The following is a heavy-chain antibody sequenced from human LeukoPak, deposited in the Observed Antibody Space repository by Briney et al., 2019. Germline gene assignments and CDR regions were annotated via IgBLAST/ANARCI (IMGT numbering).Heavy chain of an antibody. CDR3: AKSDTYRFDY. V-gene: IGHV3-33*06. J-gene: IGHJ4*02. D-gene: IGHD2-21*02. CDR1: GFTFSSYG. Sequence: GGSLRLSCAASGFTFSSYGMHWVRQAPGKGLEWVAVIWYDGSDKYYADSVKGRFTISRDNAKNSLYLQMNSLRDEDTAVYYCAKSDTYRFDYWGQGTLVTVPS. CDR2: IWYDGSDK.